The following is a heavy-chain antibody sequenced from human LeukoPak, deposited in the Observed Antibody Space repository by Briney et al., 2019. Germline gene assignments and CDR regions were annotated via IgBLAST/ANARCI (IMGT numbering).Heavy chain of an antibody. J-gene: IGHJ3*02. D-gene: IGHD3-9*01. CDR3: ARGRDWLLSKNAFDI. CDR2: ISSSSSYI. CDR1: GFTFSSYS. Sequence: PGGSLRLSCAASGFTFSSYSMNWVRQAPGKELEWVSSISSSSSYIYYADSVKGRFTISRDNAKNSLYLQMNSLRAEDTAVYYCARGRDWLLSKNAFDIWGQGTMVTVSS. V-gene: IGHV3-21*01.